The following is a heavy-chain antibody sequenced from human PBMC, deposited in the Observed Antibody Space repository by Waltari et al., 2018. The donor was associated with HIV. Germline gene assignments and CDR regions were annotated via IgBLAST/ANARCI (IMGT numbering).Heavy chain of an antibody. Sequence: QVQLVESGGGLVQPGRSVRLSCAASGFTFSTYGMSWFRQAPGKGLEWVAGIWYDGSNKYYADSVKGRLTISRDNSKNTVYLQINRLRAEDTAVYYCAREGHYYGSGRFGGDYWGQGTLVTVSS. V-gene: IGHV3-33*07. CDR2: IWYDGSNK. CDR3: AREGHYYGSGRFGGDY. CDR1: GFTFSTYG. D-gene: IGHD3-10*01. J-gene: IGHJ4*02.